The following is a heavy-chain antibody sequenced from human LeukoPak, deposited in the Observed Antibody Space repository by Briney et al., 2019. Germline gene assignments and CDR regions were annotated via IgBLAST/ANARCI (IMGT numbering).Heavy chain of an antibody. CDR1: GGSFSGYY. J-gene: IGHJ4*02. V-gene: IGHV4-34*01. CDR2: INHSGST. CDR3: ARGPQTIAAAGGYYFDY. D-gene: IGHD6-13*01. Sequence: PSETLSLTCAVYGGSFSGYYWSWIRQPPGKGLEWIGEINHSGSTNYNPSLKSRVTISVDTSKNKFSLKLSSVTAADTTVYYCARGPQTIAAAGGYYFDYWGQGTLVTVSS.